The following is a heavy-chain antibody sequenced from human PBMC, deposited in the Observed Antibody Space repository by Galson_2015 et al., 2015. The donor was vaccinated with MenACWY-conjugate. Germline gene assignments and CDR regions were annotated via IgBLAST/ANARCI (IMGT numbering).Heavy chain of an antibody. CDR1: GFTFNNYW. J-gene: IGHJ4*02. D-gene: IGHD1-1*01. CDR3: ARDNNWSFDS. Sequence: GSLRLSCAASGFTFNNYWMHWVRQPPGTGLEWISYIKADGSFSNYADSVKGRFTISTDNAKNMVYLQMDGLGGEDTAVYFCARDNNWSFDSWGQGTLVTVSS. CDR2: IKADGSFS. V-gene: IGHV3-74*01.